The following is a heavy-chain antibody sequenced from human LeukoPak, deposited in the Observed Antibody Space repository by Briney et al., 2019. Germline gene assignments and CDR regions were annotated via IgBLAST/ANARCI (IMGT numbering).Heavy chain of an antibody. Sequence: GGSLRLSCAASGFTFSSYWMSWVRQAPGKGLELVANIKQDGSEKYYVDSVKGRFAISRDNAKNSLYLQMNSLRAEDTAVYYCARDGGSVLGAFDIWGQGTMVTVSS. J-gene: IGHJ3*02. CDR1: GFTFSSYW. CDR3: ARDGGSVLGAFDI. D-gene: IGHD2-8*01. CDR2: IKQDGSEK. V-gene: IGHV3-7*01.